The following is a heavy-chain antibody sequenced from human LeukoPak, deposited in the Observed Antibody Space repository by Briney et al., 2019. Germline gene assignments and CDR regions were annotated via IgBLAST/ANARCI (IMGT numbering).Heavy chain of an antibody. CDR2: IHHGGGT. V-gene: IGHV4-38-2*02. CDR3: ARVPYDGNSGLCDY. CDR1: GYSISSDYY. J-gene: IGHJ4*02. Sequence: SETLSLTCTVSGYSISSDYYWGWIRQSPGKGLEWIGSIHHGGGTYYNPSLKSRVTMSVDTSKNQFSLNLSSVTAADTAVYYCARVPYDGNSGLCDYWGQGTLVTVSS. D-gene: IGHD4-23*01.